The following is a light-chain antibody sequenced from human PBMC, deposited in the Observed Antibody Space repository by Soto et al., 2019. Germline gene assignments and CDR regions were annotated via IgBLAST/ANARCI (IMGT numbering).Light chain of an antibody. V-gene: IGLV1-40*01. CDR1: SSNIGAGYD. CDR3: QSYDSSLSPYV. CDR2: GNF. Sequence: QSALTQPASVSGAPGQRVTISCTGSSSNIGAGYDVHWYQQLPGTAPKLLIYGNFNRPSGVPDRFSGSKSGTSASLAITGLQAEDEADYYCQSYDSSLSPYVFGTGTKATVL. J-gene: IGLJ1*01.